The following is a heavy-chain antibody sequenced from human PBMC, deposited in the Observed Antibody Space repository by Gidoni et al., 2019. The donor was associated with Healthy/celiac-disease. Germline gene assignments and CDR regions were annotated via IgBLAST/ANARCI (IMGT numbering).Heavy chain of an antibody. CDR2: INPSDGSK. CDR3: ARAGGPTYYYGSGSYYLFDY. J-gene: IGHJ4*02. V-gene: IGHV1-46*03. CDR1: GYTFTSYH. D-gene: IGHD3-10*01. Sequence: QVQRAPSGAEVKKPGASVQVSCTAYGYTFTSYHMHCVRQAPGQGLEWMGIINPSDGSKSYAQKFQGRVPMTRDTSTSTVYRELSSLRSEDTAVYYCARAGGPTYYYGSGSYYLFDYWGQGTLVTVSS.